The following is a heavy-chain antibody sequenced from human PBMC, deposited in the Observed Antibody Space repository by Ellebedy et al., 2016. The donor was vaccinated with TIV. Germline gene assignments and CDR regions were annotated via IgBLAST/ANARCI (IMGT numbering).Heavy chain of an antibody. J-gene: IGHJ5*02. V-gene: IGHV1-18*04. CDR1: GYTFTSYA. D-gene: IGHD4/OR15-4a*01. CDR2: ITTNNGDT. Sequence: ASVKVSCXASGYTFTSYAISWVRQAPGQGLEWMGWITTNNGDTNYAQALQGRVTMTTDTSTSTAYMELRSLRSDDTAVYYCARVANSHNWFDPWGQGSLVTVSS. CDR3: ARVANSHNWFDP.